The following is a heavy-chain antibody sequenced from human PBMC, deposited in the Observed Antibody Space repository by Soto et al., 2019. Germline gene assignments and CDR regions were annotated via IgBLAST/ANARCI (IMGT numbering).Heavy chain of an antibody. V-gene: IGHV3-30*18. J-gene: IGHJ4*02. D-gene: IGHD2-8*01. CDR2: ISYDGNNK. CDR1: GFTFSNYD. Sequence: GGSLRLSCTASGFTFSNYDIHWVRQAPGKGLEWVAGISYDGNNKYHADSVKGRFTISRDNSKNTLSLQMNSLNSEDTAVYYCVKLVASEGTSPDVHCGQGTLVTVSS. CDR3: VKLVASEGTSPDVH.